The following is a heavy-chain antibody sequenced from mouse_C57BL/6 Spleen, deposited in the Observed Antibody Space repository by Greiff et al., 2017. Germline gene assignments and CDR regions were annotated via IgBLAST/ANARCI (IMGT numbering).Heavy chain of an antibody. CDR1: GYTFTSYW. D-gene: IGHD4-1*01. J-gene: IGHJ3*01. CDR3: ARVGLGNWFAY. Sequence: VQLQQPGAELVRPGSSVKLSCKASGYTFTSYWMDWVKQRPGQGLEWIGNIYPSDSETHYNQKFKDKATLTVDKSSSTAYMQLSSLTSEDSAVYYCARVGLGNWFAYWGQGTLVTVSA. CDR2: IYPSDSET. V-gene: IGHV1-61*01.